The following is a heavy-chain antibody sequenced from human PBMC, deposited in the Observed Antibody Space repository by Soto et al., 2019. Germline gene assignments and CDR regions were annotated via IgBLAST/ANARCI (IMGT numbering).Heavy chain of an antibody. CDR1: GFTFTIAP. J-gene: IGHJ6*02. V-gene: IGHV1-58*01. CDR2: IVVGSGNT. CDR3: AAGGYDFWSGYYYYGMDV. Sequence: SLKLYCKASGFTFTIAPVGWVRQARGQPLEWIGWIVVGSGNTNYAQKFQERVTITRDMSTSTAYMELSSLRSEDTAVYYCAAGGYDFWSGYYYYGMDVSGQGTTVTVSS. D-gene: IGHD3-3*01.